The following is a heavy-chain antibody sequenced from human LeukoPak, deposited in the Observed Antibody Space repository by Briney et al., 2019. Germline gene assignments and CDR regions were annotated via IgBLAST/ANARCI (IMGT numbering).Heavy chain of an antibody. V-gene: IGHV4-59*01. J-gene: IGHJ4*02. D-gene: IGHD3-22*01. CDR3: ARDTYYYDSSGYYTLVY. CDR2: IYYSGSA. Sequence: SETLSLTCTVSGASISSYYWSWIRQPPGKRLEWIGYIYYSGSANYNPSLKSRVTISVDTSKNQFSLKLSSVTAADTAVYYCARDTYYYDSSGYYTLVYWGQGTLVTVSS. CDR1: GASISSYY.